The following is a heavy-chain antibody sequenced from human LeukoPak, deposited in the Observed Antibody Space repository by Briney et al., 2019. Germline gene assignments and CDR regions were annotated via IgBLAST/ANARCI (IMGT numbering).Heavy chain of an antibody. CDR1: GYTFTSYG. J-gene: IGHJ4*02. D-gene: IGHD2-8*01. CDR2: ISAYNGNT. V-gene: IGHV1-18*01. Sequence: ASVKVSCKASGYTFTSYGISWVRQAPGQGLEWMGWISAYNGNTNYAQKLQGRVTMTTDTSTSTAYMELRSLRSDDTAAYYCASTLGYCTNGVCSIDYWGQGTLVTVSS. CDR3: ASTLGYCTNGVCSIDY.